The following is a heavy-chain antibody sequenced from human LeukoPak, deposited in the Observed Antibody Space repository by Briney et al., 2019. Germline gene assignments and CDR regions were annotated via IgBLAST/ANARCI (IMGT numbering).Heavy chain of an antibody. Sequence: SETLSLTCAVYGGSFSGYYWSWIRQPPGKGLEWIGEINHSGSTNYNPSLKSRVTISVDTSKNQFSLKLSSVTAADTAVYYCARVRQQPFFDYWGQGTLVTVPS. CDR3: ARVRQQPFFDY. V-gene: IGHV4-34*01. CDR1: GGSFSGYY. CDR2: INHSGST. J-gene: IGHJ4*02. D-gene: IGHD6-13*01.